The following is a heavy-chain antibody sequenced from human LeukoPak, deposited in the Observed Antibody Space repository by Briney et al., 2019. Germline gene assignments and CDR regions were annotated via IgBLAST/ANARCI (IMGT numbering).Heavy chain of an antibody. CDR1: RYSFTSYW. V-gene: IGHV5-51*01. Sequence: GESLKISCKGSRYSFTSYWIGWVRQMPGKGLEWMGIIYPGDSDTRYSPSFQGQVTISADKSISTAYLQWSSLKASDTAIYYCARPDLNSGNYYSVAYWGQGTLVTVSS. CDR2: IYPGDSDT. CDR3: ARPDLNSGNYYSVAY. D-gene: IGHD1-26*01. J-gene: IGHJ4*02.